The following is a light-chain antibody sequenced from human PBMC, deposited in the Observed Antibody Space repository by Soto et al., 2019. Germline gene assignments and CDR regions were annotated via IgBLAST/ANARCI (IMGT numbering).Light chain of an antibody. CDR3: QTWGTGIRL. Sequence: QPVLTQSPSASASLGASVKLTCTLSSGHSSYAIAWHQQQPEKGPRYLMKVNSDGSHNKGDGIPDRFSGSSSGAERYLTISSLQSEDEADYYCQTWGTGIRLFGGGTKVTVL. V-gene: IGLV4-69*01. CDR2: VNSDGSH. J-gene: IGLJ2*01. CDR1: SGHSSYA.